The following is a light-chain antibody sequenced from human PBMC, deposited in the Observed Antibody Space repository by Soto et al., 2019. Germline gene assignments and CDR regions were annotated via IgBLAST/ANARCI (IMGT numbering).Light chain of an antibody. Sequence: QSALTQPHSVSGSPGQSVTISCTGTSSDVGGYNYVSWYQQHPGKAPKLMIYDVSKRPSGVPDRFSGSKSGNTASLTISGLQAEDEADYYCCSYAGTYVFGTGTKV. V-gene: IGLV2-11*01. CDR2: DVS. J-gene: IGLJ1*01. CDR1: SSDVGGYNY. CDR3: CSYAGTYV.